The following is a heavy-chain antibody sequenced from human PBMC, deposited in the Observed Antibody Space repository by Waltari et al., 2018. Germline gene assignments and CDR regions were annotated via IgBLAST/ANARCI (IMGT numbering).Heavy chain of an antibody. Sequence: QVQLVQSGAEVKKPGSSVKVSCKASGGTFSSYAISWVRQAPGQGLEGMGWIIPILGTANNAQKSQGRVTITADKSTSTAYMELSSLRSEDTAVYYCARGRELELTYYYYYYMDVWGKGTTVTVSS. D-gene: IGHD1-7*01. CDR3: ARGRELELTYYYYYYMDV. V-gene: IGHV1-69*14. CDR2: IIPILGTA. J-gene: IGHJ6*03. CDR1: GGTFSSYA.